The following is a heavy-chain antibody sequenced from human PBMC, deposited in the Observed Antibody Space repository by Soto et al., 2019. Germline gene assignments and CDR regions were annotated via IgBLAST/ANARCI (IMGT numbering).Heavy chain of an antibody. CDR2: ISAYNGNT. V-gene: IGHV1-18*01. CDR1: GYTFTSYG. J-gene: IGHJ4*02. Sequence: ASVKVSCKASGYTFTSYGISWVRQAPGQGLEWMGWISAYNGNTNYAQKLQGRVTMTTDTSTSTAYMELRSLRSDDTAVYYCGRLAVYCSSTSCYPNRIDYWGQGTLVTVSS. CDR3: GRLAVYCSSTSCYPNRIDY. D-gene: IGHD2-2*01.